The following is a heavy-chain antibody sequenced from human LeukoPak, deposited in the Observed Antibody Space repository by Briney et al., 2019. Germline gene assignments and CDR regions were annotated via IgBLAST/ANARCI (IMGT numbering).Heavy chain of an antibody. J-gene: IGHJ4*02. CDR3: AKDAQIVVVIPTTYYFDY. D-gene: IGHD3-22*01. CDR2: ISGSGGST. CDR1: GFTFSSYA. V-gene: IGHV3-23*01. Sequence: PGGSLRLSCAASGFTFSSYAMSWVRQAPGKGLEWVSAISGSGGSTYYADSVKGRFTISRDNSKNTLYLQMNSQRAEDTAVYYCAKDAQIVVVIPTTYYFDYWGQGTLVTVSS.